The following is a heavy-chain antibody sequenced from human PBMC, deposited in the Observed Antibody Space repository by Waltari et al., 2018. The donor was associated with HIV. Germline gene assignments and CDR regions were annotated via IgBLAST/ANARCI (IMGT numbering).Heavy chain of an antibody. D-gene: IGHD3-16*02. Sequence: EVQLVESGGGLVKPGGSLRLSCAASGFTFSSYSLNWVRQAPGKGLEWVASISSSISYTYYADSVKGRFTISRDNAENSLFLQMNSLRAEDTAVDYCVRDLQPLRLGELSYGYWGQGTLVTVSS. CDR3: VRDLQPLRLGELSYGY. V-gene: IGHV3-21*01. J-gene: IGHJ4*02. CDR1: GFTFSSYS. CDR2: ISSSISYT.